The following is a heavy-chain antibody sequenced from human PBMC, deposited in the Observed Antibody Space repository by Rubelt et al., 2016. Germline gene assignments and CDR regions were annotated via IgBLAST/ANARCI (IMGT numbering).Heavy chain of an antibody. V-gene: IGHV4-34*01. D-gene: IGHD6-13*01. Sequence: QVQLQQWGAGLLKPSETLSLTCAVYGGSFSGSYWSWIRQPPGKGLEWIGEINHSGSTHSNPSLKSRVTISVDTSKNQFSLKLSSVTAADTAVYYCAGGRRGSSSWLGRDYYGMDVWGQGTTVTVSS. CDR1: GGSFSGSY. CDR2: INHSGST. CDR3: AGGRRGSSSWLGRDYYGMDV. J-gene: IGHJ6*02.